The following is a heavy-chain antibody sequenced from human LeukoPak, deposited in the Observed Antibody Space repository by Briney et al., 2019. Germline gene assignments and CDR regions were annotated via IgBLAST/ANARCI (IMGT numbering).Heavy chain of an antibody. J-gene: IGHJ4*02. V-gene: IGHV1-2*02. Sequence: GASVKVSCKASGYTFTGYYMHWVRQAPGQGLEWMGWINPNSGGTNYAQKFQGRVTMTEDTSTDTAYMELSSLRSEDTAVYYCATDQTSGVGYYFDYWGQGTLVTVSS. D-gene: IGHD1-26*01. CDR3: ATDQTSGVGYYFDY. CDR1: GYTFTGYY. CDR2: INPNSGGT.